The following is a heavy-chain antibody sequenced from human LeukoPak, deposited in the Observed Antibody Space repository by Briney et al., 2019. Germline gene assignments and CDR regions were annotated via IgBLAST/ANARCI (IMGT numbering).Heavy chain of an antibody. J-gene: IGHJ4*02. V-gene: IGHV3-48*03. D-gene: IGHD3-22*01. Sequence: PGGAPRISLEISGFTFRRYEKNRVREGPREGLEWVSYISSSGTTVYYADSVKGRFTISRDNPKNSLYLQMNSLRAEDTAVYYCARSIAVVDDYWGQGTLVTVSS. CDR2: ISSSGTTV. CDR3: ARSIAVVDDY. CDR1: GFTFRRYE.